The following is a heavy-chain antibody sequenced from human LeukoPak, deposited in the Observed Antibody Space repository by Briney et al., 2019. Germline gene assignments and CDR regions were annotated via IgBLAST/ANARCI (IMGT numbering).Heavy chain of an antibody. CDR2: INPSGGST. CDR3: ARDHALGYCSGGSCYGY. Sequence: ASVKVSCKASGYTFTSYDINWVRQAPGQGLEWMGIINPSGGSTSYAQKFQGRVTMTRDTSTSTVYMELSSLRSEDTAVYYCARDHALGYCSGGSCYGYWGQGTLVTVSS. D-gene: IGHD2-15*01. V-gene: IGHV1-46*01. J-gene: IGHJ4*02. CDR1: GYTFTSYD.